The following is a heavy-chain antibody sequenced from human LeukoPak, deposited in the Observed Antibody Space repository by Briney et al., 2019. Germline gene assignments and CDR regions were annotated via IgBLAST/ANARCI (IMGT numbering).Heavy chain of an antibody. Sequence: SETLSLTCTVSGGSLSSGSYYWSWIRQPAGKGLEWIGRIYTSGSTNYNPSLKSRVTISVDTSKNQFSLKLSSVTAADTAVYYCAREARIVGATTTPDYWGQGTLVTVSS. V-gene: IGHV4-61*02. CDR1: GGSLSSGSYY. D-gene: IGHD1-26*01. CDR3: AREARIVGATTTPDY. CDR2: IYTSGST. J-gene: IGHJ4*02.